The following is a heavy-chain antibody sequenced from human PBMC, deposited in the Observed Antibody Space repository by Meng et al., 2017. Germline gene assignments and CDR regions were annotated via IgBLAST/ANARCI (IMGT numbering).Heavy chain of an antibody. D-gene: IGHD3-16*01. V-gene: IGHV3-43D*04. CDR1: GFTFDDYA. J-gene: IGHJ6*02. Sequence: GGSLRLSCAASGFTFDDYAMHWVRQAPGNGLAWVSLISWDGGSTYYADSVKCRFTIFRDNSKNSLYLQMNSLRAEDTALYDCAKDMPGGYYYYGMDVWGQGTTVTVSS. CDR3: AKDMPGGYYYYGMDV. CDR2: ISWDGGST.